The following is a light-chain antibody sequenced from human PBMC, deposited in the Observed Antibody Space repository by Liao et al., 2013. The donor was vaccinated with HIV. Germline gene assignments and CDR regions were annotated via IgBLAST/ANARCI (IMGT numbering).Light chain of an antibody. CDR3: QSADNSGTSWV. CDR2: KDS. J-gene: IGLJ3*02. Sequence: SYELSQPPSVSVSPGQTASITCSGDKLGDKYSYWYQQKPGQPPVLVIYKDSERPSGIPERFSGSSSGTTVTLTISGVQAEDEADYYCQSADNSGTSWVFGGGTKLTVL. CDR1: KLGDKY. V-gene: IGLV3-25*03.